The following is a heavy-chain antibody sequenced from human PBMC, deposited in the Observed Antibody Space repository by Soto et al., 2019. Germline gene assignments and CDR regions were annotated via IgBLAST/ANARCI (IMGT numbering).Heavy chain of an antibody. CDR2: LGGNGFTT. J-gene: IGHJ6*03. V-gene: IGHV3-23*01. CDR1: GFTFGSYA. D-gene: IGHD5-18*01. CDR3: AKALRHSLNFFYYMDV. Sequence: EVQLLESGGGLVQPGGSLRLSCVVSGFTFGSYAMSWVRQAPEKGPEWVAILGGNGFTTYYADSVKGRFTISGDKAKSTLFLQMNSLRADDTGVDYCAKALRHSLNFFYYMDVWGRGNYVTVSS.